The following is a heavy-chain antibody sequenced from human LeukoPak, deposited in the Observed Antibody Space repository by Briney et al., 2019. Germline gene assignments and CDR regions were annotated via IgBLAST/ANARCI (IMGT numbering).Heavy chain of an antibody. CDR3: AKSRGPGYGPFDY. D-gene: IGHD5-18*01. CDR1: GFTFSSYG. Sequence: GGSLRLSCAASGFTFSSYGMHWVRQAPGKGLEWVAVISHDGSNKYYADSVKGRFTISRDNSKNTLYLQMNSLRAEDTAVYYCAKSRGPGYGPFDYWGQGTLVTVSS. J-gene: IGHJ4*02. V-gene: IGHV3-30*18. CDR2: ISHDGSNK.